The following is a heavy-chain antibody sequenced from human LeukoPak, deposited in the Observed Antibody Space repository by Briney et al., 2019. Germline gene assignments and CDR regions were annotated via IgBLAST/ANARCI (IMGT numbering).Heavy chain of an antibody. CDR3: ARGQGRGYYYGMDV. Sequence: SETLSLTCAVYGGSFSGYYWSWIRQPPGKGLEWIGEINHSGSTNCNPSLKSRVTISVDTSKNQFSLKLSSVTAADTAVYYCARGQGRGYYYGMDVWGKGTTVTVSS. J-gene: IGHJ6*04. CDR2: INHSGST. CDR1: GGSFSGYY. D-gene: IGHD3-10*01. V-gene: IGHV4-34*01.